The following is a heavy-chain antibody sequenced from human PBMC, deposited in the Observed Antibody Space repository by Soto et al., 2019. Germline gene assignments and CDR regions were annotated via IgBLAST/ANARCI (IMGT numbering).Heavy chain of an antibody. V-gene: IGHV2-5*02. Sequence: QITLKESGPTLVKPTQTLTLTCTFSGFSLSTSGVSVGWIRQPPGKALEWLALIYWDDDKRYCPSLKSRLTIPKDTSKNQVVLTMTNMDPVETATYFCAHSPLQQGDFDYWGPGTLVTVSS. CDR1: GFSLSTSGVS. J-gene: IGHJ4*02. CDR3: AHSPLQQGDFDY. D-gene: IGHD1-26*01. CDR2: IYWDDDK.